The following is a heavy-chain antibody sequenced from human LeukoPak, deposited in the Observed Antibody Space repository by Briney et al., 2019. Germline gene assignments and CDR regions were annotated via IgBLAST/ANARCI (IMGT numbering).Heavy chain of an antibody. D-gene: IGHD5-12*01. V-gene: IGHV3-48*02. Sequence: GGSLRLSCAASGFTFSSYGMNWVRQAPGKRLGWVSYISSSSDSIYYADSVKGRFTISRDNAENSLYLQMNSLRDEDMAVYHCARAMRSGYDYWGQGTLVTVSS. CDR3: ARAMRSGYDY. CDR1: GFTFSSYG. J-gene: IGHJ4*02. CDR2: ISSSSDSI.